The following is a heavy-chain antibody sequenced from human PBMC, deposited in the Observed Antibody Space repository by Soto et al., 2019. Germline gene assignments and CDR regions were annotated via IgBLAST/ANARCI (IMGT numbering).Heavy chain of an antibody. CDR2: IYYSGST. D-gene: IGHD3-3*01. Sequence: PSETLFLTCTVSGGSISSGGYYWSWIRQHPGKGLEWIGYIYYSGSTYYNPSLKSRVTISVDTSKNQFSLKLSSMTAADTAVYYCARAPRVDFFPPVWFDPWGQGTLVTVSS. CDR3: ARAPRVDFFPPVWFDP. J-gene: IGHJ5*02. CDR1: GGSISSGGYY. V-gene: IGHV4-31*03.